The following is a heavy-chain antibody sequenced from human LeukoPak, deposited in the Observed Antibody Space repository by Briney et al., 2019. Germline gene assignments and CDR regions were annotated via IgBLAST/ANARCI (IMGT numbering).Heavy chain of an antibody. CDR1: GGSISSYY. CDR3: ARAVYDSSGYYLKFDY. J-gene: IGHJ4*02. D-gene: IGHD3-22*01. Sequence: PSETLSLTCTVSGGSISSYYWSWIRQPPGKGLEWIGYIYYSGSTNYNPSLKSRVTISVDTSKNQFSLKLSSVTAADTAVYYCARAVYDSSGYYLKFDYWGQGTLVTVSS. V-gene: IGHV4-59*08. CDR2: IYYSGST.